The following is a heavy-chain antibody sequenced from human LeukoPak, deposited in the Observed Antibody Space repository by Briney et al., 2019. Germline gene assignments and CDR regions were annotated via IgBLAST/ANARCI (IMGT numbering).Heavy chain of an antibody. V-gene: IGHV3-23*01. J-gene: IGHJ4*02. CDR2: ITSSGGST. D-gene: IGHD6-19*01. CDR1: GFTFSTHA. Sequence: RGSLRLSCAASGFTFSTHAMYWVRQAPGKGLEWVSSITSSGGSTYYADSVKGRFTISRDNSKNTLYLQMSSLRAEDTAVYYCAKGSRSSGWDYWGQGTLVTVSS. CDR3: AKGSRSSGWDY.